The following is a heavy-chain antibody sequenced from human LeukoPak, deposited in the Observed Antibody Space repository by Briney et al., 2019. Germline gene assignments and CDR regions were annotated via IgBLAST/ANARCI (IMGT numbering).Heavy chain of an antibody. J-gene: IGHJ4*02. D-gene: IGHD3-22*01. CDR2: ISGSGLYI. Sequence: GGSLRLSCEVSGFTSSTYTMNWVRQAPGKGLEWVSSISGSGLYIYYADSVKGRFTISRDNAKNSLYLQMSSLRAEDTAVYYCARRAGDYSHPYDYWGQGILVTVSS. V-gene: IGHV3-21*01. CDR1: GFTSSTYT. CDR3: ARRAGDYSHPYDY.